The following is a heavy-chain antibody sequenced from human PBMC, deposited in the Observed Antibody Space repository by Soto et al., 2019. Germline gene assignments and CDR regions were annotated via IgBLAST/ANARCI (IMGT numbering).Heavy chain of an antibody. CDR3: ASNPTTVTRGYFDS. CDR1: GFTFSSYV. V-gene: IGHV3-23*01. J-gene: IGHJ4*02. CDR2: ISGRGGST. D-gene: IGHD4-17*01. Sequence: EVQLLESGGGLVQPGGSLSLSCAASGFTFSSYVMSWVRQAPGNGLEWVSAISGRGGSTYYADSVKGRFTISRDNSKNTLFLQMNSLRAEDTAVYYCASNPTTVTRGYFDSWGQGTLVTVSS.